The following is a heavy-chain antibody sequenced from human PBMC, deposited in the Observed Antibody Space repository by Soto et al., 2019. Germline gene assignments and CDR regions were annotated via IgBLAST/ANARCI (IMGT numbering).Heavy chain of an antibody. CDR3: ARIPAATHYYYYGMDV. J-gene: IGHJ6*02. CDR1: GYTFTGYY. Sequence: ASVKVSCKASGYTFTGYYMHWVRQAPGQGLEWMGWINPNSGGTNYAQKFQGRVTMTRDTSISTAYMELGRLRSDDTAVYYCARIPAATHYYYYGMDVWGQGTTVTSP. D-gene: IGHD2-2*01. CDR2: INPNSGGT. V-gene: IGHV1-2*02.